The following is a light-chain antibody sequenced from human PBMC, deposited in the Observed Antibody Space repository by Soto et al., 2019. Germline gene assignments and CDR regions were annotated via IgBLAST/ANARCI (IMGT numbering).Light chain of an antibody. V-gene: IGKV3-20*01. Sequence: EIVLTQSPGTLSLSPGERATLSCRASQSVSSSYLAWYQQKPGQAPRLLIYGASSRATGIPHRFSGSGSGTDFTLTISRLEPEDVAVYYCQQYGSSPSFTFGQGTRLEIK. CDR3: QQYGSSPSFT. CDR2: GAS. CDR1: QSVSSSY. J-gene: IGKJ5*01.